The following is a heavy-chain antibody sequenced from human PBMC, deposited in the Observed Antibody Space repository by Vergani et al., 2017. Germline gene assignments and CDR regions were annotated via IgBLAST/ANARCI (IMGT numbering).Heavy chain of an antibody. V-gene: IGHV3-30*18. CDR2: ISYDGSNK. D-gene: IGHD6-13*01. J-gene: IGHJ6*02. CDR3: AKNLAAGGYYYYYGMDV. CDR1: GFTFSSYG. Sequence: QVQLVESGGGVVQPGRSLRLSCAASGFTFSSYGMHWVRQAPGKGLEWVAVISYDGSNKYYADSVKGRFTISRDNSKNTLYLQMNSLRAEDTAVYYCAKNLAAGGYYYYYGMDVWGQGP.